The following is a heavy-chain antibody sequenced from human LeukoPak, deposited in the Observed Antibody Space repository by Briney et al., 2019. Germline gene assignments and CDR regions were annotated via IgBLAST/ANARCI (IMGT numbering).Heavy chain of an antibody. J-gene: IGHJ3*02. CDR2: IFHSGST. CDR1: GYSISSGFY. Sequence: SETLSLTCSVSGYSISSGFYWGWIRQPPGKGLEWIGSIFHSGSTYYNPFLKSRVTIPVGTSKNHFSLKLSSVTAADTALYYCARANYYDTIGYSRGAFDIWGQGTMVTVSS. CDR3: ARANYYDTIGYSRGAFDI. V-gene: IGHV4-38-2*02. D-gene: IGHD3-22*01.